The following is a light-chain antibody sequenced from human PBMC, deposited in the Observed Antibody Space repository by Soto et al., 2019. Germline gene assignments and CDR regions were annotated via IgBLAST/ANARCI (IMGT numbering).Light chain of an antibody. V-gene: IGKV3-15*01. CDR1: QSVSSN. Sequence: DIVMTQSPANLSVSPGERATLSCRASQSVSSNLAWYQQNPRQAPRLLIYGASTRSTGIPAGFSGSGSGTTFTLTISSLQSADFGFYDSQQYKNGPRTFGQGTKEASK. J-gene: IGKJ1*01. CDR3: QQYKNGPRT. CDR2: GAS.